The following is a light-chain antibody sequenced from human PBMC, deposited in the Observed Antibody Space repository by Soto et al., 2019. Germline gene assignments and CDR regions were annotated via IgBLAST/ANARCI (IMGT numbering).Light chain of an antibody. CDR2: AVS. CDR1: QSVSSNY. Sequence: EAVLTQSPATLSLSPGERATLSCRASQSVSSNYLDWYQQKPGQAPRLLIYAVSSRATGIPDRFSGSGSGTDFTLTISRLEPEDSAVYYCQQRSNWPRLTFGGGTKVEIK. V-gene: IGKV3D-20*02. J-gene: IGKJ4*01. CDR3: QQRSNWPRLT.